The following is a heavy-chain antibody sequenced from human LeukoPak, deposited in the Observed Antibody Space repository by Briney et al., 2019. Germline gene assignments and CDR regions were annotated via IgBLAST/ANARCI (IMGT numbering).Heavy chain of an antibody. CDR3: ARDGAAAGLYFDY. D-gene: IGHD6-13*01. CDR2: INQVGSEK. V-gene: IGHV3-7*03. Sequence: GGSLRLSRAASGFTFCSYCMDWVRQAPGRGRGWVASINQVGSEKYYVDSVKGRFTISRDNAKNSLYLQINSLRAEDTAVYYCARDGAAAGLYFDYWGQGTLVTVSS. J-gene: IGHJ4*02. CDR1: GFTFCSYC.